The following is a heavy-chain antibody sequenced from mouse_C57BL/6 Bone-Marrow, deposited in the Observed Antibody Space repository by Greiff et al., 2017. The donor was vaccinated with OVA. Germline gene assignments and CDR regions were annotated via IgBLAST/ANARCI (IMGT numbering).Heavy chain of an antibody. Sequence: EVHLVESGGGLVKPGGSLKLSCAASGFTFSSYAMSWVRQTPEKRLEWVATISDGGSYTYYPDNVKGRFTISRDNAKNNLYLQMSHLKSEDTAMYYCARGDYGSSYGFDYWGQGTTLTVSS. V-gene: IGHV5-4*01. D-gene: IGHD1-1*01. CDR1: GFTFSSYA. CDR3: ARGDYGSSYGFDY. CDR2: ISDGGSYT. J-gene: IGHJ2*01.